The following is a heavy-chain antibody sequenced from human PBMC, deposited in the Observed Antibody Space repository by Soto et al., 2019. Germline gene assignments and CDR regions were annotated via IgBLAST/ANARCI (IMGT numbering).Heavy chain of an antibody. V-gene: IGHV4-59*01. Sequence: SETLPLTCTVSGGSISSYGWSWVRQRLGKGLEWIGYIYYSGSTTYNPSLKSRVTISVDTSKNQFSLKLSSVTAADTAVYYCAIGGRTLWQQVFDYWGQGTLVTVSS. CDR3: AIGGRTLWQQVFDY. CDR1: GGSISSYG. D-gene: IGHD2-15*01. J-gene: IGHJ4*02. CDR2: IYYSGST.